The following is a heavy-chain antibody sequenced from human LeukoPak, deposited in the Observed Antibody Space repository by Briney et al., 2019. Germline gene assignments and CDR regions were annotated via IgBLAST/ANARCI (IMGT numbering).Heavy chain of an antibody. CDR3: ARDRGSNGWFYFDY. J-gene: IGHJ4*02. CDR1: GFTFSSYA. V-gene: IGHV3-30-3*01. D-gene: IGHD6-19*01. Sequence: SGGSLTLSCAASGFTFSSYALHWVRQAPGKGLEWVAVISYDGSSEFYADSVKGRFTISRHNSKNTLYLQMNSLRAEDTAVYYRARDRGSNGWFYFDYWGQGTLVTVSS. CDR2: ISYDGSSE.